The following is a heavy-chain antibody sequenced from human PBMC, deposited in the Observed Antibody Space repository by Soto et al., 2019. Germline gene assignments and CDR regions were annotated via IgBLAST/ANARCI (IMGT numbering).Heavy chain of an antibody. J-gene: IGHJ4*02. Sequence: GGSRRLSCAASGFTFSRYAMNWVRQAPGKGLEWVALISHDGINKYYADSVRGRFTISRDSSTNTLYLQMNSLGAADTAVYYCGRCTSTSCHLGSDYWGEGTLVTVSS. CDR3: GRCTSTSCHLGSDY. D-gene: IGHD2-2*01. CDR2: ISHDGINK. V-gene: IGHV3-30-3*02. CDR1: GFTFSRYA.